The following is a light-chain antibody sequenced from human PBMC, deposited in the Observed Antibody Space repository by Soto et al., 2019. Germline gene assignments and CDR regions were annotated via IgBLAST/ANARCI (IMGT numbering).Light chain of an antibody. V-gene: IGLV2-14*01. CDR3: SSYTSSSTLV. Sequence: QSALTQPASVSLSPGQSITISCTGSSSDVGGYNYVSWYQQHPGKAPKLMIYEVSNRPSGISNRFPGSKSGNTASLTLSGLQAEDEADYYCSSYTSSSTLVFGGGTKVTVL. CDR1: SSDVGGYNY. J-gene: IGLJ2*01. CDR2: EVS.